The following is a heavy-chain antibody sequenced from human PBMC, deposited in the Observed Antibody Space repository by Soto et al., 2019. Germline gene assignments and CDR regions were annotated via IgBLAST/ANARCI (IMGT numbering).Heavy chain of an antibody. J-gene: IGHJ6*02. V-gene: IGHV1-58*01. D-gene: IGHD1-7*01. Sequence: QMQLVQSGPEVKKPGTSVKVSCKASGFTFTSSAVQWVRQARGQRLEWIGWIVVGSGNTNYAQKFQERVTITRDMSTSTAYMELSSLRSEDTAVYYCAAGPGTAVSYYYYGMDVWGQGTTVTVSS. CDR1: GFTFTSSA. CDR3: AAGPGTAVSYYYYGMDV. CDR2: IVVGSGNT.